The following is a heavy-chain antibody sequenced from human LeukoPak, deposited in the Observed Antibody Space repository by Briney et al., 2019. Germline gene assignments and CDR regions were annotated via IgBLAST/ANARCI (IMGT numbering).Heavy chain of an antibody. CDR3: ARGLAGRNY. CDR1: GFTFNYYW. V-gene: IGHV3-7*01. J-gene: IGHJ4*02. Sequence: PGGSLRLSCAASGFTFNYYWMNWVRQAPGKGLEWVASIKQDGGEKNYVDSVKGRFTISRDNIKKSLYLEMNSLRAEDTAVYYCARGLAGRNYWGQGTLVTVSS. CDR2: IKQDGGEK.